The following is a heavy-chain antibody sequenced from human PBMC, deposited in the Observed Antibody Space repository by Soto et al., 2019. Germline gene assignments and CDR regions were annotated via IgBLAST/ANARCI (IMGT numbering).Heavy chain of an antibody. V-gene: IGHV1-18*04. Sequence: VQLVQSGPEVKKPGASVKVSCKASAYTFSSYGISWVRQAPGQGREWLGRVSGYNGQTNYAQKFRCRVTITTDTSTGTAYSEVRGLRSEDTARSYCAREGRKPLWVEGLNAMDVWGEGTTVTVSS. D-gene: IGHD3-10*01. J-gene: IGHJ6*04. CDR2: VSGYNGQT. CDR1: AYTFSSYG. CDR3: AREGRKPLWVEGLNAMDV.